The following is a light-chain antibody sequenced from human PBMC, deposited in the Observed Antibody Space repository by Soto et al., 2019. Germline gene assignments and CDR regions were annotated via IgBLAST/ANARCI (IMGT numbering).Light chain of an antibody. Sequence: DIQMTQSPSTLSASVGDRVTITCRASQRINSWLAWYQQKPGKAPKLLIYKASTLESGVPSRFSGSGSETEFTLTISILQPDDFATYYCQQYSSYFFTFGPGTKVDIK. J-gene: IGKJ3*01. CDR3: QQYSSYFFT. CDR1: QRINSW. CDR2: KAS. V-gene: IGKV1-5*03.